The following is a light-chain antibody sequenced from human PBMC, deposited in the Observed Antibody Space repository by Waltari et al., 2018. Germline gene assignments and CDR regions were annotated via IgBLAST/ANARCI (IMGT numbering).Light chain of an antibody. V-gene: IGKV3-11*01. Sequence: EIVLTQSPATLSLSPGERATLSCRASQSVRTYLAWYQHRPSQAPRLLIYDASNRATDVPARYSRSGTGTDFTLTISSLQPEDFAVYDCLERSNWPGGALGGGTKVEIK. CDR2: DAS. J-gene: IGKJ4*01. CDR3: LERSNWPGGA. CDR1: QSVRTY.